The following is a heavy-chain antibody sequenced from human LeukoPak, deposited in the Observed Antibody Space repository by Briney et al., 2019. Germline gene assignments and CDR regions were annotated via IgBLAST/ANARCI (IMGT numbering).Heavy chain of an antibody. V-gene: IGHV3-74*01. CDR2: VDSDGTST. CDR1: GFTFSSYW. CDR3: ARDLFGAYCGGTCPTPDY. Sequence: GGSLRLSCAASGFTFSSYWMFWVRQAPGKGLVWVSRVDSDGTSTNYADSVKGRFTVSRDNAKNTLYLQMNSLRVEDTAVYYCARDLFGAYCGGTCPTPDYWGQGTLVSVSS. J-gene: IGHJ4*02. D-gene: IGHD2-21*01.